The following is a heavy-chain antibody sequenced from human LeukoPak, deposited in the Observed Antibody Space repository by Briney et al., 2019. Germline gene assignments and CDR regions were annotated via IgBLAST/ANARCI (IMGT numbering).Heavy chain of an antibody. CDR1: GGTFSSYA. J-gene: IGHJ4*02. V-gene: IGHV1-69*13. D-gene: IGHD5-18*01. CDR2: IIPIFGTA. Sequence: SVKVSCKASGGTFSSYAISWVRQAPGQGLEWMGGIIPIFGTANYAQKFQGRVTITADESTSTAYMELSSLRSEDTAVYYCARNTRGYSYGNLDYWGQGTLVTVSS. CDR3: ARNTRGYSYGNLDY.